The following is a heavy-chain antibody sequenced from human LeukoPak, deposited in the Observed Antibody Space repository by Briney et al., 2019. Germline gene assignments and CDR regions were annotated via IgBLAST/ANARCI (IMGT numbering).Heavy chain of an antibody. Sequence: GGSLRLSCAASGFTFSSYSMNWVRQAPGKGLEWVSYISSSSSTIYYADSVKGRFTISRDNAKNLLYLQMNSLRAEDTAVYYCARDLPYNDYVWGSYHYWGQGTLVTVSS. J-gene: IGHJ4*02. CDR1: GFTFSSYS. V-gene: IGHV3-48*04. CDR2: ISSSSSTI. CDR3: ARDLPYNDYVWGSYHY. D-gene: IGHD3-16*02.